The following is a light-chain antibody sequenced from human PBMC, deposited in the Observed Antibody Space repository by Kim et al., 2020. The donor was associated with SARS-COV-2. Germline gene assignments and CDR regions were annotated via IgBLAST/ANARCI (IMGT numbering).Light chain of an antibody. CDR1: NSNIGSNT. V-gene: IGLV1-44*01. J-gene: IGLJ3*02. CDR2: SNN. CDR3: AAWDDILSAWV. Sequence: QSVVTQPPSASGTPGQRVTISCSGSNSNIGSNTVNWYQQLPGTAPKLLIYSNNQRPSGVPDRFSGSKSGTSASLAISGLQSEDEAVYYCAAWDDILSAWVFGGGTELTVL.